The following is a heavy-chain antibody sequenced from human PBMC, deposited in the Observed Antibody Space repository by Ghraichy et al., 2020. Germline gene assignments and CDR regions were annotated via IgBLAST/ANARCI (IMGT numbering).Heavy chain of an antibody. Sequence: GGSLRLSCAASGFTFSSYGMHWVRQAPGKGLEWVAVIWYDGSNKYYADSVKGRFTISRYNSKNTLYLQMNSLRAEDTAVYYCARETTVTTSMSYWYFDLWCRGTLVTVSS. CDR3: ARETTVTTSMSYWYFDL. V-gene: IGHV3-33*01. CDR2: IWYDGSNK. J-gene: IGHJ2*01. CDR1: GFTFSSYG. D-gene: IGHD4-17*01.